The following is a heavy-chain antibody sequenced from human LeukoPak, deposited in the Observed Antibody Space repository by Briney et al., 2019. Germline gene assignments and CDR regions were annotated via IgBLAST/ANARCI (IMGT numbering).Heavy chain of an antibody. V-gene: IGHV4-4*07. J-gene: IGHJ6*03. CDR3: ARGIRTVTGRPYYYYYMDV. CDR2: IYTSGST. D-gene: IGHD4-17*01. CDR1: GGSISSYY. Sequence: PSETLSLTCTVSGGSISSYYWSWIRQPAGKGLEWIGRIYTSGSTNYNPSLKSRVTISVDTSKNQFSLKLSSVTAADTAVYYCARGIRTVTGRPYYYYYMDVWGKGTTVTVSS.